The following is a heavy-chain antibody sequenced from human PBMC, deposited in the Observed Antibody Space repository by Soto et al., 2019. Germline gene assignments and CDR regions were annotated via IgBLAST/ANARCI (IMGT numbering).Heavy chain of an antibody. Sequence: PSETLSLTCAVYGGSFSGYYWSWIRQHPGKGLEWIGYIYYSGSTYYNPSLKSRVTISVDTSKNQFSLKLSSVTAADTAVYYCAREARGAVADTTYYYYGMDVWGQGTTVTVSS. CDR2: IYYSGST. CDR1: GGSFSGYY. V-gene: IGHV4-31*11. J-gene: IGHJ6*02. D-gene: IGHD6-19*01. CDR3: AREARGAVADTTYYYYGMDV.